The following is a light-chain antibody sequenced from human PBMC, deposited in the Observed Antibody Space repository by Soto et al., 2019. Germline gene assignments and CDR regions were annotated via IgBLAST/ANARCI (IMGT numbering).Light chain of an antibody. Sequence: EIVLTQSPGTVSLSPGERATLSCRASQSVGSRWLAWYQQKPGQAPRVLIYGGSNRATGIPDRFSGSGSGTAFTLTISSLEPEDFAVYYCQQYYSSRTFGQGTKVEMK. CDR1: QSVGSRW. CDR3: QQYYSSRT. V-gene: IGKV3-20*01. J-gene: IGKJ1*01. CDR2: GGS.